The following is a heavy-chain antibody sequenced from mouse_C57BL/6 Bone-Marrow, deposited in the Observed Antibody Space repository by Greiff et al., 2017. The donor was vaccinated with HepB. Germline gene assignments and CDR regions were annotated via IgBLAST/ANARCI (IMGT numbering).Heavy chain of an antibody. J-gene: IGHJ1*01. CDR2: ISSGSSTI. Sequence: EVKVVESGGGLVQPGGSRKLSCAASGFTFSSFGMHWVRQAPEKGLEWVAYISSGSSTIYYADTVKGRFTISRDNPKNNLFLQMTSLRSEDTAMYYCATMITTWYFDVWGAGTTVTVSS. D-gene: IGHD2-4*01. CDR1: GFTFSSFG. V-gene: IGHV5-17*02. CDR3: ATMITTWYFDV.